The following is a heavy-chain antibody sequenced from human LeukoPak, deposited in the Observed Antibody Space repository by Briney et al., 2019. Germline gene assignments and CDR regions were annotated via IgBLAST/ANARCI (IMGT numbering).Heavy chain of an antibody. J-gene: IGHJ4*02. D-gene: IGHD2/OR15-2a*01. Sequence: GGSLRLSCAASGFTFSSYAMSWVRQAPGKGLEWVSAISGSGDSTYYADSVKGRFTISRDNPKNTLYLQMNSLRAEDTAVYYCAKDTTLYSDYWGQGTLVTVSS. CDR2: ISGSGDST. CDR3: AKDTTLYSDY. CDR1: GFTFSSYA. V-gene: IGHV3-23*01.